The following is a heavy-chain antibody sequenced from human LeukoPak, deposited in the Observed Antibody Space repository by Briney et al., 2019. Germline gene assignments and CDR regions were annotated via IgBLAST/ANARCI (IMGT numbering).Heavy chain of an antibody. CDR1: GFTFSNYA. CDR3: ARELRYGDLSSDY. J-gene: IGHJ4*02. CDR2: INTGGGDT. D-gene: IGHD4-17*01. Sequence: GGSLRLSCAASGFTFSNYAMTWFRQAPEKGLEWVSAINTGGGDTYYADYAKGRFTISRDNSKNTVYLQMNNLRVEDSAIYYCARELRYGDLSSDYWGQGTLVSVSS. V-gene: IGHV3-23*01.